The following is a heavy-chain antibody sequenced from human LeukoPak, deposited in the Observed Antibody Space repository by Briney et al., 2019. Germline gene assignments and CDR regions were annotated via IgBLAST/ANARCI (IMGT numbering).Heavy chain of an antibody. D-gene: IGHD3-10*01. V-gene: IGHV4-59*01. CDR1: GGSISSYY. Sequence: SETLSLTCTVSGGSISSYYWSWIRQPPGKGLEWIGYIYYSGSTNYNPSLKSRVTISVDTSKNQFSLKLSSVTAADTAVYYCARGFGFLDYGSGSYYLYYFDYWGQGTLVTVSS. CDR2: IYYSGST. J-gene: IGHJ4*02. CDR3: ARGFGFLDYGSGSYYLYYFDY.